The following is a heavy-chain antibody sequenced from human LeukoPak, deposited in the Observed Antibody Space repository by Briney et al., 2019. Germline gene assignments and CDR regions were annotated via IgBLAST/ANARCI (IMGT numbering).Heavy chain of an antibody. Sequence: PGGSLRLSCAASGFSFSNYGMNWVRRAPGKGLEWVALISNDGSNKYYADSVKGRFTISRDNAKNTLYLQMNSLRAEDTAVYYCAKGRGGSSGSFDYWGQGTLVTVSS. CDR2: ISNDGSNK. V-gene: IGHV3-30*18. J-gene: IGHJ4*02. CDR1: GFSFSNYG. D-gene: IGHD3-22*01. CDR3: AKGRGGSSGSFDY.